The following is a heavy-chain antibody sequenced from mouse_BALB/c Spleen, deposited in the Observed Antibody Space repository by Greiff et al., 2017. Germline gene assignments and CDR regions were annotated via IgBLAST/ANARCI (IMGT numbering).Heavy chain of an antibody. CDR1: GFTFSSYA. J-gene: IGHJ2*01. D-gene: IGHD2-1*01. CDR2: ISSGGST. CDR3: ARGREGNYGFYFDY. V-gene: IGHV5-6-5*01. Sequence: EVQLVESGGGLVKPGGSLKLSCAASGFTFSSYAMSWVRQTPEKRLEWVASISSGGSTYYPDSVKGRFTISRDNARNILYLQMSSLRSEDTAMYYCARGREGNYGFYFDYWGQGTTLTVSS.